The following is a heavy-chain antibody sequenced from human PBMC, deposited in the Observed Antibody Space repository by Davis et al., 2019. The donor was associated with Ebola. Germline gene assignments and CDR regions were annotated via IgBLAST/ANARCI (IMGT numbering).Heavy chain of an antibody. CDR1: VGTLSSHA. J-gene: IGHJ4*02. Sequence: SSVPVSCKASVGTLSSHAISWVRQAPGQGLEWMGRIIPILGIANYAQKFQGRVTITADKSTSTAYMELSSLGSEDTAVYYCASSFRGPPDDWGQGTLVTVSS. D-gene: IGHD3-10*01. V-gene: IGHV1-69*04. CDR3: ASSFRGPPDD. CDR2: IIPILGIA.